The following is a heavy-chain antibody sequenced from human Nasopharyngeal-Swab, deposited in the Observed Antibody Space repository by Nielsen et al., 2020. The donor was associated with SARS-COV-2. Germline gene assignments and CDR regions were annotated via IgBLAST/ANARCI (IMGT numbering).Heavy chain of an antibody. J-gene: IGHJ4*02. CDR3: ARGSVVPAAPAVDYFDH. Sequence: WIRQPPGKGLEWIGEINHSGSTNYNPSLKSRVTISVDTSKNQFSLKLSSVTAADTAVYYCARGSVVPAAPAVDYFDHWGQGTLVTVSS. CDR2: INHSGST. V-gene: IGHV4-34*01. D-gene: IGHD2-2*01.